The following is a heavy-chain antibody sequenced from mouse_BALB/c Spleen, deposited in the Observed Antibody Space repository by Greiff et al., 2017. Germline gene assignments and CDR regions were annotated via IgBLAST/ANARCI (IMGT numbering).Heavy chain of an antibody. CDR3: ARIYKDAMDY. D-gene: IGHD1-3*01. CDR1: GFTFSSYT. V-gene: IGHV5-12-2*01. CDR2: ISNGGGST. Sequence: EVKVVESGGGLVQPGGSLKLSCAASGFTFSSYTMSWVRQTPEKRLEWVAYISNGGGSTYYPDTVKGRFTISRDNAKNTLYLQMSSLKSEDTAMYYCARIYKDAMDYWGQGTSVTVSS. J-gene: IGHJ4*01.